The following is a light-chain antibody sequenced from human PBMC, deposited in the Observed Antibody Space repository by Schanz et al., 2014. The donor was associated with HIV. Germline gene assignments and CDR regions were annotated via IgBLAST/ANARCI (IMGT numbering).Light chain of an antibody. CDR2: WAS. CDR3: QQYYSGPRT. V-gene: IGKV4-1*01. Sequence: DIVMAQSPDSLAVSLGERATINCKSSQSVLYSSNNRNYLAWYQQKPGQPPKLLISWASTRESGVPDRFSGSGSWTDFTITISSLQAEDVAVYFCQQYYSGPRTFGQGTKVEIK. J-gene: IGKJ1*01. CDR1: QSVLYSSNNRNY.